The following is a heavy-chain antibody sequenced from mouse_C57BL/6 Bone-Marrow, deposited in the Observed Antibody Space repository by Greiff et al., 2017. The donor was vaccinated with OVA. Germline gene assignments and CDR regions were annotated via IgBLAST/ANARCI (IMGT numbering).Heavy chain of an antibody. CDR2: FWWVDVS. CDR1: GFPLSTLGMG. Sequence: QVTLKVSGPGILQPSQTLSLTCSFSGFPLSTLGMGLGGFLQPPGKGLDCLPPFWWVDVSSYNPALKSRLTISKDTSKNQVLLKIANVDTADTATYYCARIEVYYYGSSFDYWGQGTTLTVSS. J-gene: IGHJ2*01. CDR3: ARIEVYYYGSSFDY. D-gene: IGHD1-1*01. V-gene: IGHV8-8*01.